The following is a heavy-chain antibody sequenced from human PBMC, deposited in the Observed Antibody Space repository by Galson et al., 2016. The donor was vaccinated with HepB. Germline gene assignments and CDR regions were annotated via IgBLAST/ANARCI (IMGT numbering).Heavy chain of an antibody. CDR3: ARPKTYCGGDCYSQLDS. CDR1: GFTVTGSY. J-gene: IGHJ4*02. Sequence: SLRLSCAASGFTVTGSYMTWVRQAPGKGLESVSSISSSSSPIYYADSVKGRFTISRDNAKNSLFLQMNSLRAEDTAVYYCARPKTYCGGDCYSQLDSWGQGTLVTVSS. D-gene: IGHD2-21*02. V-gene: IGHV3-11*04. CDR2: ISSSSSPI.